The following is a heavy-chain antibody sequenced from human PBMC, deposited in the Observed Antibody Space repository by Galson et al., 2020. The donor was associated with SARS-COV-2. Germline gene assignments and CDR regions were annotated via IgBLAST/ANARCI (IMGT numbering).Heavy chain of an antibody. CDR1: GFIFNDYA. CDR2: ISWDGSAT. D-gene: IGHD2-2*01. CDR3: TRGDCTSTSCLDF. J-gene: IGHJ4*02. Sequence: GGSLRLSCSASGFIFNDYAMNWVRQGPGKGLEWLSLISWDGSATYYADSVKDRFIISRDDSKRSVYLQMNRLRVEDTALYYCTRGDCTSTSCLDFWGQGTPVTVSS. V-gene: IGHV3-43D*03.